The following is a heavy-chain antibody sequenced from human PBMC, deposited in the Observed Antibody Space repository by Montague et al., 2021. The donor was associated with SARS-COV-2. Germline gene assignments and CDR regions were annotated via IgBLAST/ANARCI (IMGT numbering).Heavy chain of an antibody. D-gene: IGHD2-2*02. CDR2: INHSGST. CDR3: ASLTLGYCSSTSCYSDWFDP. V-gene: IGHV4-34*01. CDR1: GGSFSGYY. Sequence: SETLSLTCAVYGGSFSGYYWSWIRQPPGKGLEWIGEINHSGSTNYNPSLKSRVTISVDTSKNQFSLKLSSVTAADTAVYYCASLTLGYCSSTSCYSDWFDPGGKGTLVPV. J-gene: IGHJ5*02.